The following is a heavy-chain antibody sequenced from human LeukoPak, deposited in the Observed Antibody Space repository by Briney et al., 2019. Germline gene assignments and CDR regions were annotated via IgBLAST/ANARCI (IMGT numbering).Heavy chain of an antibody. J-gene: IGHJ4*02. Sequence: ASVKVSCKASGYTFTGYYMHWVRQAPGQGLEWMGWINPNSGGTNYALKFQGRVTMTRDTSISTAYMELSRLRSDDTAVYYCARGKYYDFWSGYYKDYWGQGTLVTVSS. CDR3: ARGKYYDFWSGYYKDY. CDR1: GYTFTGYY. CDR2: INPNSGGT. D-gene: IGHD3-3*01. V-gene: IGHV1-2*02.